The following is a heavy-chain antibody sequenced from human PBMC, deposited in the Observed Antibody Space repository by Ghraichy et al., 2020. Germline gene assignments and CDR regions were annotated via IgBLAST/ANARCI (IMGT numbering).Heavy chain of an antibody. Sequence: SETLSLTCTVSGGSISSSSYYWGWIRQPPGQGLEWIGSIYYSGSSYYNPSLKSRVTISVDTSKIQFSLKLSAVTAADTAVYYCGRVPAALNWVDPWGQGT. CDR1: GGSISSSSYY. CDR3: GRVPAALNWVDP. D-gene: IGHD2-2*01. CDR2: IYYSGSS. J-gene: IGHJ5*02. V-gene: IGHV4-39*07.